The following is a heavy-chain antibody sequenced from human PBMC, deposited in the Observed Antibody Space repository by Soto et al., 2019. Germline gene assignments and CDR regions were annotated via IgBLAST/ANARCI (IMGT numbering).Heavy chain of an antibody. CDR1: GYSISSSNW. CDR2: IYYSGTT. Sequence: SETLSLTCAVSGYSISSSNWWGWIRQPPGKGLEWIGYIYYSGTTYYNPSLKSRVTMSVDTSKNQFSLKLTSVTAVDTAVYYCARREIHAPFDYWGLVTLVSVS. J-gene: IGHJ4*02. V-gene: IGHV4-28*01. CDR3: ARREIHAPFDY. D-gene: IGHD1-26*01.